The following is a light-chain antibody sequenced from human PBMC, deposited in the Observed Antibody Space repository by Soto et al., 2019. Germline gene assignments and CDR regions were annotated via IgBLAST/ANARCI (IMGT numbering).Light chain of an antibody. CDR1: QDISKY. V-gene: IGKV1-33*01. CDR3: QQYDNLRALT. Sequence: DIQMTQSPSSLSASVGDRVTITCQARQDISKYLNWYQQKPGKAPKLLNYHAYNLETGVQSRFSGSGSRTDFTVSISSQQPEDIATYYCQQYDNLRALTFAGGTKVEIK. J-gene: IGKJ4*01. CDR2: HAY.